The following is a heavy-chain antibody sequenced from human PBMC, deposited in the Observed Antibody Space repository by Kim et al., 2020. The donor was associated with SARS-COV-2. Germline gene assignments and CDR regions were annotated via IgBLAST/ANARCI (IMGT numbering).Heavy chain of an antibody. D-gene: IGHD2-8*01. J-gene: IGHJ4*02. V-gene: IGHV3-23*01. Sequence: GGSLRLSCAASGFTFSSYAMSWVRQAPGKGLEWVSAISGSGGSTYYADSVKGRFTISRDNSKNTLYLQMNSLRAEDTAVYYCAKVGGRGMDIVLMVYAMGFSYFDCWGQGTLVTVSS. CDR2: ISGSGGST. CDR1: GFTFSSYA. CDR3: AKVGGRGMDIVLMVYAMGFSYFDC.